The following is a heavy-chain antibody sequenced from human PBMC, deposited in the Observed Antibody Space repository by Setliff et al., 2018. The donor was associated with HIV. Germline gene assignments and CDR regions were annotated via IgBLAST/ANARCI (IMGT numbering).Heavy chain of an antibody. V-gene: IGHV3-48*01. D-gene: IGHD3-22*01. CDR3: ARGLSSGPAY. Sequence: GGSLRLSCAASGFTFSPYWMHWVRQAPGKGLVWVSRINSAIYYADSVKGRFTISRDNAKNSLYLQMNSLRAEDTAVYYCARGLSSGPAYWGQGTLVTVSS. CDR1: GFTFSPYW. CDR2: INSAI. J-gene: IGHJ4*02.